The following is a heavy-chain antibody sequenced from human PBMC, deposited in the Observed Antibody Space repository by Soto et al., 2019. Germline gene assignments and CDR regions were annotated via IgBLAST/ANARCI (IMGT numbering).Heavy chain of an antibody. V-gene: IGHV1-69*01. J-gene: IGHJ5*02. CDR1: GGTFTYYG. CDR3: ARDLGTTIAGPPRRETYGWLDP. Sequence: QVQLVQSGAEVKRPGSSVKLSCKASGGTFTYYGISWVRQAPGQGLEWMGGIIPIIGPATYAQKFQGRVTITAVQSTSTASRELSSLGSEDTALYHCARDLGTTIAGPPRRETYGWLDPWGQGTLVTGSS. D-gene: IGHD3-22*01. CDR2: IIPIIGPA.